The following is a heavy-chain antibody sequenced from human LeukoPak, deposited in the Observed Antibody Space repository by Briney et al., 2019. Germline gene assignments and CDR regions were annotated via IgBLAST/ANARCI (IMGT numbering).Heavy chain of an antibody. CDR2: ISHDGSNK. J-gene: IGHJ4*02. CDR3: ARGRSGKWYFDY. CDR1: GFTFSSYA. D-gene: IGHD3-3*01. V-gene: IGHV3-30*04. Sequence: PGRSLRLSCAASGFTFSSYAMHWVRQAPGKGLEWVAVISHDGSNKYYADSVKGRFTISRDNSKNTLYLQMNSLRAEDTAVYYCARGRSGKWYFDYWGQGTLVTVSS.